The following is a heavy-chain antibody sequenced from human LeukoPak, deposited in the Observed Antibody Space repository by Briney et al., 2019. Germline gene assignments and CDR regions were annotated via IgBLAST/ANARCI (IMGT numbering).Heavy chain of an antibody. CDR2: IYYSGST. D-gene: IGHD3-22*01. CDR3: ARESGYDSSGYQLDY. Sequence: SETLSLTCTVSGGSISSGDYYWSWIRQPPGKGLEWIGYIYYSGSTYYNPSLKSRVTISVDTSKNQFSLKLSSVTAADTAVYYCARESGYDSSGYQLDYWGQGTLVTVSS. CDR1: GGSISSGDYY. V-gene: IGHV4-30-4*01. J-gene: IGHJ4*02.